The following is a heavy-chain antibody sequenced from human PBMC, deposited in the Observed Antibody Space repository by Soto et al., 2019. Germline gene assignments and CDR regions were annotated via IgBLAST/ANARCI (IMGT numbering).Heavy chain of an antibody. CDR1: GFSLTTTRMG. Sequence: QITLKESGPPLVRPAQTLTLTCAFSGFSLTTTRMGVAWIRQPPGKALEWLALIYWDDDKRYSPSLKNRLTVSMDTSTTRVVLTITHISPDATGTYFCEHAGDFDLLSFDRWGPVTLGAVSS. CDR3: EHAGDFDLLSFDR. D-gene: IGHD2-15*01. V-gene: IGHV2-5*02. J-gene: IGHJ4*02. CDR2: IYWDDDK.